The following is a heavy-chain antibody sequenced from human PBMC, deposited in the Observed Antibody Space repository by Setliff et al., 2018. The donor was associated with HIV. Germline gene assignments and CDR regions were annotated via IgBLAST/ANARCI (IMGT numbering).Heavy chain of an antibody. CDR3: ARVAVAGMGGYYYMDV. J-gene: IGHJ6*03. CDR1: GGSISSGGYY. Sequence: SETLSLTCTVSGGSISSGGYYWSWIRQPPGKGLEWIGEINHSGSTNYNPSLKSRVTISVDTSKNQFSLKLSSVTAADTAVYYCARVAVAGMGGYYYMDVWGKGTTVTVSS. D-gene: IGHD6-19*01. CDR2: INHSGST. V-gene: IGHV4-61*08.